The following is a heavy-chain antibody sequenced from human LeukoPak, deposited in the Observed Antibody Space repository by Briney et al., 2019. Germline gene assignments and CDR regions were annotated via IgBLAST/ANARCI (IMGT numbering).Heavy chain of an antibody. CDR1: GFIFSSYE. CDR3: AELGITMIGGV. V-gene: IGHV3-48*03. D-gene: IGHD3-10*02. Sequence: GGSLRLSCAASGFIFSSYEMNWVRQAPGKGLEWVSYISGSDNTVYYADSVKGRFTISRDNAKNSLYLQMNSLRAEDTAVYYCAELGITMIGGVWGKGTTVTISS. CDR2: ISGSDNTV. J-gene: IGHJ6*04.